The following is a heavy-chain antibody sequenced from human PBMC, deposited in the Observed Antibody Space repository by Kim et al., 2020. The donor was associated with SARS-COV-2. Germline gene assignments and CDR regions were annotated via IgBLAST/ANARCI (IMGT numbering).Heavy chain of an antibody. CDR2: T. CDR3: ARDPRGNSIAI. Sequence: TNHAQKLQGRVPMTTDTSTSTAYMELRSLRSDDTAVYYCARDPRGNSIAIWGQGTLVTVSS. D-gene: IGHD2-21*01. V-gene: IGHV1-18*01. J-gene: IGHJ4*02.